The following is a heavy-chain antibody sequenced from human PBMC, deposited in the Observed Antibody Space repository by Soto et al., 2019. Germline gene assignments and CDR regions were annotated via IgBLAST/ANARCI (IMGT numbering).Heavy chain of an antibody. J-gene: IGHJ6*02. V-gene: IGHV5-10-1*01. D-gene: IGHD2-2*01. CDR2: IDPSDSYT. CDR3: ARLKDIVVVPAAMVSTYYYYGMDV. CDR1: GYSFTSYW. Sequence: PGESLKISCKGSGYSFTSYWISWVRQMPGKGLEWMGRIDPSDSYTNYSPSFQGHVTISADKSISTAYLQWSSLKASDTAMYYCARLKDIVVVPAAMVSTYYYYGMDVWGQGTTVTAP.